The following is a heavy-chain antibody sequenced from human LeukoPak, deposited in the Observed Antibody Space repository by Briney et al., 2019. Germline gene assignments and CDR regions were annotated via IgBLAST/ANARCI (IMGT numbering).Heavy chain of an antibody. V-gene: IGHV3-48*01. CDR3: ARGQSFSHGRTFNQPDY. CDR2: ISSSSSTI. D-gene: IGHD1-14*01. CDR1: GFTFSSYA. Sequence: PGRSLRLSCAASGFTFSSYAMHWVRQAPGKGLEWVSYISSSSSTIYYADSVKGRFTISRDNAKNSLYLQMNSLSAEDTAVYYCARGQSFSHGRTFNQPDYWGQGTLVTVSS. J-gene: IGHJ4*02.